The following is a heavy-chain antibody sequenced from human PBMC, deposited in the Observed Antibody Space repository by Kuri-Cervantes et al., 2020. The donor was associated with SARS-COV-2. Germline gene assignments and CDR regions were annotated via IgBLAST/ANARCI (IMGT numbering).Heavy chain of an antibody. CDR3: VKDFWSGYQAYYFDY. J-gene: IGHJ4*02. CDR2: ISYDGNNK. V-gene: IGHV3-30*18. CDR1: GFTFSHVA. D-gene: IGHD3-3*01. Sequence: GGSLRLSCAASGFTFSHVALFWVRQAPGKGLEWVAVISYDGNNKYYSDSVMGRFTISRDDSTCTVYLQMNSVRAEGTAVYYCVKDFWSGYQAYYFDYWGQGTQVTVSS.